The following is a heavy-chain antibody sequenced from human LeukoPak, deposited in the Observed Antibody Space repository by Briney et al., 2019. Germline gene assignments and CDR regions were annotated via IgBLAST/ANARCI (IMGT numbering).Heavy chain of an antibody. J-gene: IGHJ3*02. Sequence: GGSLRLSCAASGFTFSSYEMNWVRQAPGKGLEWVSYISRSGSTIYYADSVKGRFTIYRDNAKNSLYLQMNSLRAEDTAVYYCARELLSGSYRDRAFDIWGQGRMVTVSS. CDR2: ISRSGSTI. D-gene: IGHD1-26*01. CDR3: ARELLSGSYRDRAFDI. CDR1: GFTFSSYE. V-gene: IGHV3-48*03.